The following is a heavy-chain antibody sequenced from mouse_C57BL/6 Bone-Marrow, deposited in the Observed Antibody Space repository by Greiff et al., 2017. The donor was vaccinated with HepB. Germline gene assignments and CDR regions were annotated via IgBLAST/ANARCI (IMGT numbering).Heavy chain of an antibody. CDR2: IDPSDSYT. CDR3: ARRYGGSSSWFAD. D-gene: IGHD1-1*01. Sequence: QVQLQQPGAELVKPGASVKLSCKASGYTFTSYWMQWVKQRPGQGLEWIGEIDPSDSYTNYNQTFKGKATLTVDTSSSTAYMQLSSLPSEAAAVYDCARRYGGSSSWFADWGQGTLVTVSA. J-gene: IGHJ3*01. V-gene: IGHV1-50*01. CDR1: GYTFTSYW.